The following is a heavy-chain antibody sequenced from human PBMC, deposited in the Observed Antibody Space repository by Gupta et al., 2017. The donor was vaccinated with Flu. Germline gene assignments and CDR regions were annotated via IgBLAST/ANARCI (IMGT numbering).Heavy chain of an antibody. Sequence: EVQLVESGGVLVQPAGSLRLPCAASGFTFRSYAMNWVRQAPGKGLGWVSYISSSGNTIYYADSVKGRFTISRDNAKISLYLQMNSLRAEDTAVYYCARLGYSSSSDYYYYGMDVWGQGTTVTVSS. D-gene: IGHD6-6*01. J-gene: IGHJ6*02. CDR2: ISSSGNTI. CDR3: ARLGYSSSSDYYYYGMDV. CDR1: GFTFRSYA. V-gene: IGHV3-48*03.